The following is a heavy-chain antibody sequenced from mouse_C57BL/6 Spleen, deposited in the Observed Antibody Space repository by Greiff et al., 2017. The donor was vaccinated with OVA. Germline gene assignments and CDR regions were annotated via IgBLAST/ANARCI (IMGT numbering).Heavy chain of an antibody. J-gene: IGHJ2*01. CDR1: GYTFTNYW. V-gene: IGHV1-63*01. D-gene: IGHD1-1*01. CDR2: IYPGGGYT. Sequence: QVQLQQSGAELVRPGTSVKMSCKASGYTFTNYWIGWAKQRPGHGLEWIGDIYPGGGYTNYNEKFKGKATLTADKSSSTAYMQFSSLTSEDSAIYYCARGGTTVVAPFDYWGQGTTLTVSS. CDR3: ARGGTTVVAPFDY.